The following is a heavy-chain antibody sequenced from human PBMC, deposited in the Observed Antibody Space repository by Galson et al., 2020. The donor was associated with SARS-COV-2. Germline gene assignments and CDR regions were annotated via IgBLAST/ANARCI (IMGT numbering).Heavy chain of an antibody. V-gene: IGHV3-30*04. CDR3: ARGGEWELPYYFDY. CDR2: VWFEGSNE. J-gene: IGHJ4*02. D-gene: IGHD1-26*01. Sequence: QAPGLGLEWLAVVWFEGSNEYYADSVKGRFTISRDNSKNTLYLQMNSLGAEDTAVYYCARGGEWELPYYFDYWGQGTLVTVSS.